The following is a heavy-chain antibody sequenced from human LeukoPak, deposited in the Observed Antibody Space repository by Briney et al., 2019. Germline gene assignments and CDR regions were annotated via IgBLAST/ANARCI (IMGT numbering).Heavy chain of an antibody. J-gene: IGHJ4*02. D-gene: IGHD3-3*01. CDR2: IYWDDDK. CDR1: GFSHSTSGVG. Sequence: SGPTLVNPTQTLTLTCTFSGFSHSTSGVGVGWIRQPPGKALEWLALIYWDDDKRYSPSLKSRLTITKDTSKNQVVLTMTNMDPVDTATHYCAHRPDFWSGYYPLFDYWGQGTLVTVSS. CDR3: AHRPDFWSGYYPLFDY. V-gene: IGHV2-5*02.